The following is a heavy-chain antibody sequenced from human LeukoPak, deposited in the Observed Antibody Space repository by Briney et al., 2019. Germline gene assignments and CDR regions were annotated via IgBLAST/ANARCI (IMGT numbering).Heavy chain of an antibody. CDR1: GFTFSSYS. CDR3: AREPARGDYVWGSYRYGDAFDI. Sequence: PGGSLRLSCAASGFTFSSYSMNWVRQAPGKGLEWVSYISSSSSTIYYADSVKGRFTISRDNAKNSLYLQMNSLRAEDTAVYYCAREPARGDYVWGSYRYGDAFDIWGQGTMVTVSS. V-gene: IGHV3-48*04. J-gene: IGHJ3*02. CDR2: ISSSSSTI. D-gene: IGHD3-16*02.